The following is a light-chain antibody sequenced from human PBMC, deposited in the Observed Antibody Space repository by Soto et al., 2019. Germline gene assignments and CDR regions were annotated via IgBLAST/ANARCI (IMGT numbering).Light chain of an antibody. Sequence: SVLTKPPSAYVTPGRRGTISRYGSSSNIGSNYVYWYQQLPGTAPKLLIYRNNQRPSGVPDRFSGSKSGTSASLAISGLRSEDEADYYCAAWDDSLSGYVFGTGTKVTVL. V-gene: IGLV1-47*01. CDR1: SSNIGSNY. CDR2: RNN. J-gene: IGLJ1*01. CDR3: AAWDDSLSGYV.